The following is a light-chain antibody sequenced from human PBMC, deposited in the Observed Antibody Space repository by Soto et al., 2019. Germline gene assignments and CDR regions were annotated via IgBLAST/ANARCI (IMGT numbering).Light chain of an antibody. CDR3: SSYTTSNSVV. CDR2: EVS. V-gene: IGLV2-18*02. CDR1: SSDFASYNR. J-gene: IGLJ2*01. Sequence: QSALTQPPSVSGSPGQTVTISCTGTSSDFASYNRVSWYQQPPGTAPKLMIYEVSYRPSGVPDRFSGSKSGNTASLTISGLQAEDEADYYCSSYTTSNSVVIGGGTKVTVL.